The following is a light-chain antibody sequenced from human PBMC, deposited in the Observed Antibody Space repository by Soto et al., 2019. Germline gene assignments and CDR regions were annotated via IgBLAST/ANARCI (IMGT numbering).Light chain of an antibody. CDR2: DAS. V-gene: IGKV1-13*02. Sequence: AIQLTQSPSSLSASVGDRVTSTRRASQGISSYLAWYQQKPGKANKLLIYDASSLESGVTSRFSGSGSGTEFTITISSLQPDDFAIYYCQQYNSYSWTVGQGTKVEIK. J-gene: IGKJ1*01. CDR3: QQYNSYSWT. CDR1: QGISSY.